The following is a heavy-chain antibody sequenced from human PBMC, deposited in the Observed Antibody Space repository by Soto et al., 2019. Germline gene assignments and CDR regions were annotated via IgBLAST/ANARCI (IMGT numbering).Heavy chain of an antibody. D-gene: IGHD2-2*01. CDR3: ARDCSSTSCYAYP. CDR2: IVPMFAAP. J-gene: IGHJ5*02. Sequence: SVKVSCKTSGGTFSSFAISWVRLAPGQGLEWMGVIVPMFAAPTYAQKFQGRVSITADESTRTAYMELSRLRSDDTAVYYCARDCSSTSCYAYPWGQGTLVTVSS. CDR1: GGTFSSFA. V-gene: IGHV1-69*13.